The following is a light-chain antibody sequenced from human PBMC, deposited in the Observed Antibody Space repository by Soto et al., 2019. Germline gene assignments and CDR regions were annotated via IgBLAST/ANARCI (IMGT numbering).Light chain of an antibody. V-gene: IGKV3-11*01. Sequence: EIVLTQSPATLSLSPGERATLSCRASQSFSTYLAWYQQKPGQAPRLLIYDASNRATGIPARFSGSGSGTDFTLTISSLEPEDFAVYYCQQRTTWPPTFGGGTKVEIK. CDR2: DAS. J-gene: IGKJ4*01. CDR1: QSFSTY. CDR3: QQRTTWPPT.